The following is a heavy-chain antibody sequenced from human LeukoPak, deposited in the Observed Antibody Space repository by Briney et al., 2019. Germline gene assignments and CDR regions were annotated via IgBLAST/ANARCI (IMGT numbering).Heavy chain of an antibody. CDR3: ARGFYGSGSYCFDP. V-gene: IGHV1-8*01. CDR1: GYTFTSYD. Sequence: APVKVSCKASGYTFTSYDINWVRQATGQGLEWMGWMNPNSGNTGYAQKFQGRVTMTRNTSISTAYMELSSLRSEDTAVYYCARGFYGSGSYCFDPWGQGTLVTVSS. J-gene: IGHJ5*02. CDR2: MNPNSGNT. D-gene: IGHD3-10*01.